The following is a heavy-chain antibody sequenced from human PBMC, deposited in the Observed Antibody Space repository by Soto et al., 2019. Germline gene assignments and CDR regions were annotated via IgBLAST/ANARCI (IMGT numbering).Heavy chain of an antibody. CDR1: GFTFSSYE. V-gene: IGHV3-48*03. D-gene: IGHD3-3*01. J-gene: IGHJ4*02. Sequence: SLRLSCAASGFTFSSYEMNWVRQAPGKGLEWVSYISSSGSTIYYADSVKGRFTISRDNAKNSLYLQMNSLRAEDTAVYYCARDNYTHRLFDYWGQGTLVTVSS. CDR2: ISSSGSTI. CDR3: ARDNYTHRLFDY.